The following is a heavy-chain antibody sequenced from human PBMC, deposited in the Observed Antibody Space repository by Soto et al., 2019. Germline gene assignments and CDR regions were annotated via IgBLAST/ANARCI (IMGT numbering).Heavy chain of an antibody. J-gene: IGHJ6*02. CDR1: GYSIRRGYF. CDR3: ARSMYSTSAQLYYGMDV. CDR2: MYHSGIT. D-gene: IGHD6-6*01. V-gene: IGHV4-38-2*01. Sequence: LSLTCAVSGYSIRRGYFWGWIRQPPGKGLERIGSMYHSGITYYNLSLKSRVTISVDTSKNQLSLKLSSATAADTAVYYCARSMYSTSAQLYYGMDVWGQGTTVTVSS.